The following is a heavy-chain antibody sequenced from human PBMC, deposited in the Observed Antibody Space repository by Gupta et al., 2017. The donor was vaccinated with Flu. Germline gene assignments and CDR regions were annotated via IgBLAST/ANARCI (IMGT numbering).Heavy chain of an antibody. J-gene: IGHJ6*02. D-gene: IGHD3-3*01. Sequence: EVQLLESGGGLVQPGGSLSLSCVVSGFPFSSYALTWVRQAPGKGLEWVAAISGSGVSIFYPDSVKGRFAISRDNSKNTLYLQMNSLRAEDTAVYYCAREERITIFGDYYYGMDVWGQGTTVTVS. V-gene: IGHV3-23*01. CDR1: GFPFSSYA. CDR2: ISGSGVSI. CDR3: AREERITIFGDYYYGMDV.